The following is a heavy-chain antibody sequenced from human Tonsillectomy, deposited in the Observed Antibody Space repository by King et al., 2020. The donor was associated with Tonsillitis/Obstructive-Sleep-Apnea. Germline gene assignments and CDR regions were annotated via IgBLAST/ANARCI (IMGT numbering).Heavy chain of an antibody. Sequence: VQLVQSGAEVKKPGASVKVSCKASGYTFTGYYIHWVRQAPGQGLEWMGWINPKRGGTTYAQKFPGWGTMTRDTSISTAYMELSRLRSDDKAGDYCARGSRHYYDSSGFQNYYYYMDVWGKGTTVTVSS. CDR2: INPKRGGT. V-gene: IGHV1-2*04. D-gene: IGHD3-22*01. J-gene: IGHJ6*03. CDR1: GYTFTGYY. CDR3: ARGSRHYYDSSGFQNYYYYMDV.